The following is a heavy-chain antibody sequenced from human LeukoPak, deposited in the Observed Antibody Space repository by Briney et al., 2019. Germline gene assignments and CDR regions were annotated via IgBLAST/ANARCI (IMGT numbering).Heavy chain of an antibody. CDR1: GGTFSSYA. D-gene: IGHD3-16*01. CDR2: IIPIFGTA. Sequence: ASVKVSCKASGGTFSSYAISWVRQAPGQGLEWMGGIIPIFGTANYAQKFQGRVTITADESTSTAYMELSSLRSEDTAVYYCARAPKGGSYFGYWGQGTLVTVSS. V-gene: IGHV1-69*13. CDR3: ARAPKGGSYFGY. J-gene: IGHJ4*02.